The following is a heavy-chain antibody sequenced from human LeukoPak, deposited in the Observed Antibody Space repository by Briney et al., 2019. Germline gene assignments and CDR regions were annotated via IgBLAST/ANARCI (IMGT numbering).Heavy chain of an antibody. CDR3: ARSSVGQPEDY. V-gene: IGHV1-69*06. CDR1: GATFSSCA. J-gene: IGHJ4*02. CDR2: IILIFGTA. D-gene: IGHD1-14*01. Sequence: ASVKVSCKASGATFSSCAISWVRQAPGQGLEWMGGIILIFGTANYAQKFQGRVTITADKSTSTAYMELSSLRSEDTAVYYCARSSVGQPEDYWGQGTLLTVSS.